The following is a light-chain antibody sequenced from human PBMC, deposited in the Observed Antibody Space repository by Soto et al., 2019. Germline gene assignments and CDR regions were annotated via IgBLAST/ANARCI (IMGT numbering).Light chain of an antibody. CDR3: CSYAGASTVV. J-gene: IGLJ2*01. CDR1: SSDVGSYDL. V-gene: IGLV2-23*01. Sequence: QSVLTQAASVSGSPGQSITISCTGTSSDVGSYDLVSWYQQHPGKPPQLMIYEGTKRPSGVSNRFSGSKSGNTASLTISGLQPEDEADYYCCSYAGASTVVFGGGTKLTVL. CDR2: EGT.